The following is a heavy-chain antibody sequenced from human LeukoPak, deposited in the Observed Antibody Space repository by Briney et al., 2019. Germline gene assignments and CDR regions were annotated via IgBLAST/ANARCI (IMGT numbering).Heavy chain of an antibody. V-gene: IGHV4-31*03. CDR1: GGSISSGGYY. CDR2: IYYSGST. J-gene: IGHJ6*03. D-gene: IGHD3-10*01. Sequence: SETLSLTCTVSGGSISSGGYYWSWIRQHPRKGLEWIGYIYYSGSTYYNPSLKSRVTISVDTSKNQFPLKLSSVTAADTAVYYCARAGFGESYYYYYYMDVWGKGTTVTVSS. CDR3: ARAGFGESYYYYYYMDV.